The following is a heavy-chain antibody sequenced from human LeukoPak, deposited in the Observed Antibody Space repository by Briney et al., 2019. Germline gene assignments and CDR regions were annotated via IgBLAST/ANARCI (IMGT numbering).Heavy chain of an antibody. CDR2: IWYDGSNK. CDR1: GLTFSSYG. J-gene: IGHJ1*01. V-gene: IGHV3-33*01. CDR3: ARGSFWSGTSGNFQH. D-gene: IGHD3-3*01. Sequence: GRSLRLSCAASGLTFSSYGMHWVRQAPGKGLEWVAVIWYDGSNKYYADSVKGRFTISRDNSKNTLYLQMNSLRAEDTAVYYCARGSFWSGTSGNFQHWGQGTLVTVSS.